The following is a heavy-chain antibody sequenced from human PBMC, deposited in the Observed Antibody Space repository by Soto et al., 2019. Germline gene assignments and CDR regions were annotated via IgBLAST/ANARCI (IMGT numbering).Heavy chain of an antibody. J-gene: IGHJ6*02. CDR1: GFTFSSYW. Sequence: GGSLRLSCAASGFTFSSYWMSWVRQAPGKGLEWVANIKQDGSEKYYVDSVKGRFTISRDNAKNSLYLQMNSLRAEDTAVYYCASGAAAAITGYYYGMDVWGQGTTVTVSS. D-gene: IGHD2-2*01. CDR2: IKQDGSEK. V-gene: IGHV3-7*03. CDR3: ASGAAAAITGYYYGMDV.